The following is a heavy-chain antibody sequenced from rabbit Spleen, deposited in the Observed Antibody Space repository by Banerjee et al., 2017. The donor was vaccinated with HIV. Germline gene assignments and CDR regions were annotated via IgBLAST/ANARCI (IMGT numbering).Heavy chain of an antibody. J-gene: IGHJ4*01. CDR1: GASFRGDSY. CDR3: ARGSAAMTMVITGYYLNL. V-gene: IGHV1S40*01. Sequence: QSLEESAGDLVKPGASLTLTCLPSGASFRGDSYMCWVRQAPGKGLEWIACIDTGSSGFTYYATWAKGRFTISKTSSTTVTLQMTSLTAADTATYFCARGSAAMTMVITGYYLNLWLPGTLVTVS. D-gene: IGHD2-1*01. CDR2: IDTGSSGFT.